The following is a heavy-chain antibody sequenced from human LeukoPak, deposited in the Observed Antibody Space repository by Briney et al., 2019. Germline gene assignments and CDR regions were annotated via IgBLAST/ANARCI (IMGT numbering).Heavy chain of an antibody. Sequence: KPSETLSLTCTVSGGSISSNSYYWGWIRQPPGKGLKWIGSIYYSGSTYYNPSLKSRVTISVDTSKNQFSLKLSSVTAADTAVYYCTRTYYDFWSGYYIFDYWGQGTLVTVSS. CDR3: TRTYYDFWSGYYIFDY. V-gene: IGHV4-39*07. J-gene: IGHJ4*02. CDR1: GGSISSNSYY. CDR2: IYYSGST. D-gene: IGHD3-3*01.